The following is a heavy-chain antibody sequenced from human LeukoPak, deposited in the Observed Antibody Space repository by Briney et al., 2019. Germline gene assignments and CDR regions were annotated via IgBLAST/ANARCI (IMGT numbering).Heavy chain of an antibody. CDR2: IIPNSGGA. J-gene: IGHJ4*02. D-gene: IGHD5/OR15-5a*01. Sequence: ASVKVSCKASGYTFTGYYMYWVRQAPGQGLEWMGWIIPNSGGANYAQKFQGRVTMTRDTSISTAYMELSSLRSDDTAVYYCARDKSTTRHFDYWGQGTLVTVSS. CDR3: ARDKSTTRHFDY. V-gene: IGHV1-2*02. CDR1: GYTFTGYY.